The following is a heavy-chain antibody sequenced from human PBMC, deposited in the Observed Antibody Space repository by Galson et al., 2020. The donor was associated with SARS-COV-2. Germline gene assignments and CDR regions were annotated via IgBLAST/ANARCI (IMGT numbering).Heavy chain of an antibody. V-gene: IGHV3-33*01. D-gene: IGHD6-19*01. J-gene: IGHJ4*02. CDR3: ARDGQLSSGWAFDY. CDR2: IFYDGSDK. Sequence: GESLKISCAASGFTFSSHAMHWVRQAPGKGLEWVAQIFYDGSDKYYGDSVKGRFTISRDSSKNTLYLQMNNLRADDTAVYYCARDGQLSSGWAFDYWGQGTLVTVSS. CDR1: GFTFSSHA.